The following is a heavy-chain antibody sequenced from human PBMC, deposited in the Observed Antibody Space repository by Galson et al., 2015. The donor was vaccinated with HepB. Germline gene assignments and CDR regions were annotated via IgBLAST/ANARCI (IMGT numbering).Heavy chain of an antibody. CDR2: TYYMYKWYN. D-gene: IGHD1-14*01. V-gene: IGHV6-1*01. J-gene: IGHJ4*02. CDR1: GDSASSNSAA. Sequence: SAIFGDSASSNSAACYWIRQSPSRGLEWLGRTYYMYKWYNDYAVSVKSRITINTDASKNQFSLQLNSVTLEDTAVYYCSRDRTTRRLFDYWGQGTLVTVSS. CDR3: SRDRTTRRLFDY.